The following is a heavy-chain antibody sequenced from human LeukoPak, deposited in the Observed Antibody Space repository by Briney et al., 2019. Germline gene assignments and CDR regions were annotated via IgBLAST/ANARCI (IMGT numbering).Heavy chain of an antibody. J-gene: IGHJ4*02. CDR1: GFIFSSYS. Sequence: PGGSLRLSCAASGFIFSSYSIHWVRQAPGKGLEWVAVISLDGNNKYYADSVKGRFIISRDNSQNTLYLQMNSLRAEDTAVYYCARDIWRSDYTNPDFWGQGTLVTVSS. CDR2: ISLDGNNK. D-gene: IGHD4-11*01. V-gene: IGHV3-30-3*01. CDR3: ARDIWRSDYTNPDF.